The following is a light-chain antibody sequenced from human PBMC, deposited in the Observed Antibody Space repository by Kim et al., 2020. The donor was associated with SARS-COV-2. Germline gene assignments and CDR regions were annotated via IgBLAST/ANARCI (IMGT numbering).Light chain of an antibody. CDR2: DAS. V-gene: IGKV1D-13*01. Sequence: SASVGDRVPITCRASQGISSALAWCQQKPGKAPKLLIYDASSLESGVPSRFSGSGSGTDFTLTISSLQPEDFATYYCQQFNNYPYTFGQGTKLEI. J-gene: IGKJ2*01. CDR1: QGISSA. CDR3: QQFNNYPYT.